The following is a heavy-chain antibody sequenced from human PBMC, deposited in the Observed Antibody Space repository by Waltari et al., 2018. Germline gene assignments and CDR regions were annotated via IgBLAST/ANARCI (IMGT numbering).Heavy chain of an antibody. D-gene: IGHD2-2*02. CDR1: GGSVSRRSYY. Sequence: QLQLQESGPGLVQPSDTLSLQCSVSGGSVSRRSYYWGWIRQPPGEGLEWIGSMYYSGSTYYNPSLKSRVTISVDTSKNQFSLKLSSVTAADTAVYYCASGPSTYRDYWGQGALVTVSS. V-gene: IGHV4-39*01. CDR3: ASGPSTYRDY. CDR2: MYYSGST. J-gene: IGHJ4*02.